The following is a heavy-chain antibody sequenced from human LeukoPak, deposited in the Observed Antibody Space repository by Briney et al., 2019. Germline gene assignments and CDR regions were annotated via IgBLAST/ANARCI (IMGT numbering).Heavy chain of an antibody. V-gene: IGHV4-59*08. CDR1: GGSINNYY. J-gene: IGHJ4*02. CDR3: ARHNARLRGWIGEVDF. CDR2: IYYSGST. D-gene: IGHD3-10*01. Sequence: SETLSHTCSVSGGSINNYYWSWIRQPPGKGLEWIAYIYYSGSTNYNPSLKSRVTISVDTSKNQFSLMLSSVTAADTAVYYCARHNARLRGWIGEVDFWGQGALVTVSS.